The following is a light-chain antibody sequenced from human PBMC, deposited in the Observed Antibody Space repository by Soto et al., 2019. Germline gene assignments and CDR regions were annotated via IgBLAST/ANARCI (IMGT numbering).Light chain of an antibody. J-gene: IGLJ1*01. CDR1: SSDVGGYNY. CDR3: SSYTSSTGV. V-gene: IGLV2-14*01. Sequence: QSLLTQPASGSGSPGQSITISCTGTSSDVGGYNYVSWYQQHPGKAPKLMIYDVSNRPSGVSSRFSGSKSGNTASLTISGLQAEDEADYYCSSYTSSTGVFGTGNKVT. CDR2: DVS.